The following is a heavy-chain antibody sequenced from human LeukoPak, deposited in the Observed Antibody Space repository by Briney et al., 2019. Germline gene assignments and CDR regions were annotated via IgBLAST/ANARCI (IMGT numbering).Heavy chain of an antibody. CDR3: ARTDETAPAEDFQH. Sequence: GGSLRLSCAASGFSVSSNYMSWVRQAPGKGLEWVSVIYGGGSTYYADSVKGRFTISRDNSKNTLYLQMRSLRAEDTAVYYCARTDETAPAEDFQHWGQGTLVTVSS. J-gene: IGHJ1*01. D-gene: IGHD2-21*02. V-gene: IGHV3-53*01. CDR2: IYGGGST. CDR1: GFSVSSNY.